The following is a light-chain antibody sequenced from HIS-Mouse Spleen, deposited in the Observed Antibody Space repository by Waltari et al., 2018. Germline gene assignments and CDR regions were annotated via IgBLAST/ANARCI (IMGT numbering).Light chain of an antibody. CDR1: SSNIGSNY. J-gene: IGLJ3*02. Sequence: QSVLTQPPSASGTPGQRVTISCSGRSSNIGSNYVYWYQQLPGTAPKLLTYRNNQRPSGVPDRFSGSKSGTSASLAISGLRSEDEADYYCAAWDDSLSSPVFGGGTKLTVL. CDR2: RNN. CDR3: AAWDDSLSSPV. V-gene: IGLV1-47*01.